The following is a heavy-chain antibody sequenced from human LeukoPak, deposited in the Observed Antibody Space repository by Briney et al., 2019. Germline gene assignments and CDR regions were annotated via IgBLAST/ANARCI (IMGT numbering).Heavy chain of an antibody. Sequence: SETLSLTCAVYGGSFSGYYWSWIRQPPGKGLEWIGEINHSGSTNYNPSLKSRVTISVDTSKNQFSLKLSSVTAADTAVYYCARETTYYDILTGYSEITDYWGQGTLVTVSS. CDR2: INHSGST. V-gene: IGHV4-34*01. CDR3: ARETTYYDILTGYSEITDY. CDR1: GGSFSGYY. D-gene: IGHD3-9*01. J-gene: IGHJ4*02.